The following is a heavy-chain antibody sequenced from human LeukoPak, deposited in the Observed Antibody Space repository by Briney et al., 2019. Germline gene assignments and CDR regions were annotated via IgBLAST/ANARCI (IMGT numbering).Heavy chain of an antibody. CDR2: INHSGST. V-gene: IGHV4-34*01. Sequence: SETLSLTCAVYGGSFSGYYWSWIRQPPGKGLEWIGEINHSGSTNYNPSLKSRVTISVDTSKNQFSLKLSSVTAADTAVYYCARPERDHSHSSSWYSVFDYWGQGTLVTVSS. CDR1: GGSFSGYY. D-gene: IGHD6-13*01. J-gene: IGHJ4*02. CDR3: ARPERDHSHSSSWYSVFDY.